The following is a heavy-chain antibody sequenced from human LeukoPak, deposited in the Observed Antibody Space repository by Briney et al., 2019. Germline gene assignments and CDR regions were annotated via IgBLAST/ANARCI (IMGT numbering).Heavy chain of an antibody. V-gene: IGHV3-23*01. D-gene: IGHD3-22*01. CDR3: AKRGVVIRVILVGFHKEAYYFDS. CDR2: ISDSGGRT. CDR1: GLTLSNYG. Sequence: PGGSLRLFCALSGLTLSNYGMSGLRQAPGRGLEWVAGISDSGGRTHYADSVKGRFTIYRDNPKNTLYLQMNSLRAEDTAVYFCAKRGVVIRVILVGFHKEAYYFDSWGQGALVTVSS. J-gene: IGHJ4*02.